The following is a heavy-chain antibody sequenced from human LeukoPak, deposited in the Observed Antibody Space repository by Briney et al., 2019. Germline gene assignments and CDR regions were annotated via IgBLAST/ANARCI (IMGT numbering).Heavy chain of an antibody. CDR3: ARHKRGGWSAFDI. V-gene: IGHV4-59*08. CDR2: IYYSGST. J-gene: IGHJ3*02. CDR1: GGSISSYY. Sequence: SETLSLTCTVSGGSISSYYWSWIRQPPGKGLEWIGYIYYSGSTNYNPSLKSRVTISVDTSKNQFSLKLSSVTAADTAVYYCARHKRGGWSAFDIWGQGTTVTVSS. D-gene: IGHD3-16*01.